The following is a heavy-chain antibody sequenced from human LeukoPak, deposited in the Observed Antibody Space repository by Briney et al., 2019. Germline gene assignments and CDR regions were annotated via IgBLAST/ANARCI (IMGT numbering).Heavy chain of an antibody. V-gene: IGHV4-59*01. CDR2: MYNSGST. D-gene: IGHD4-17*01. CDR3: ARGIESYGDYGY. J-gene: IGHJ4*02. Sequence: SETLSLTCTVSGGSISGSYWSWIRQPPGKELEWIAYMYNSGSTNYNPSLKSRVTISIDTSKNQFSLKLSSLTAADTALYYCARGIESYGDYGYWGQGILVTVSS. CDR1: GGSISGSY.